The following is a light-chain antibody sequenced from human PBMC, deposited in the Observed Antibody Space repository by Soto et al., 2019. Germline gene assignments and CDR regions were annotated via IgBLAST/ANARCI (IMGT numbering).Light chain of an antibody. CDR1: SSDVGGYNY. V-gene: IGLV2-14*01. CDR3: SSYTSSSTLV. J-gene: IGLJ1*01. CDR2: EVS. Sequence: QSALTQPASVSGSPGQSITISCTGTSSDVGGYNYVSWSQHHPGKAPKLMIYEVSNRPSGVSNCFSGSKSGNTASLTISGIQAEDEADYYCSSYTSSSTLVFGTGTKLTVL.